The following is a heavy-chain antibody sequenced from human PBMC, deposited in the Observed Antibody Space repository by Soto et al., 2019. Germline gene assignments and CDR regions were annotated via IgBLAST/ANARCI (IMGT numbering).Heavy chain of an antibody. V-gene: IGHV3-13*01. CDR3: ARDWALSVAGYYYGMDV. Sequence: EVQLVESGGGLVQPGGSLRLSCAASGFTFSSYDMHWVRQATGKGLEWVSAIGTAGDTYYPGSVKGRFTISRENAKNSLYLQMNSLRAGDTAVYYCARDWALSVAGYYYGMDVWGQGTTGTVSS. D-gene: IGHD6-19*01. CDR1: GFTFSSYD. CDR2: IGTAGDT. J-gene: IGHJ6*02.